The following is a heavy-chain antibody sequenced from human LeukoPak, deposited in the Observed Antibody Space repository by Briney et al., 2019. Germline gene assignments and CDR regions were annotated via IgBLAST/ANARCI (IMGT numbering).Heavy chain of an antibody. CDR3: ARVEATTGRNYHYLYMDV. J-gene: IGHJ6*03. Sequence: PRGSLRLSCGASGFYFSSYSMNWVRQAPGEGLEWVSSINSGSTYMYYTDSVEGRFTISRDNAKNSPHLQMYSLRAEDTAVYFHARVEATTGRNYHYLYMDVWGKGTTVTVSS. CDR1: GFYFSSYS. V-gene: IGHV3-21*01. CDR2: INSGSTYM. D-gene: IGHD1-1*01.